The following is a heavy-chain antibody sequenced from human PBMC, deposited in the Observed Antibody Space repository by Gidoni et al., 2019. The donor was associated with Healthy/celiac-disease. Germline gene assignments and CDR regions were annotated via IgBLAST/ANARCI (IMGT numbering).Heavy chain of an antibody. J-gene: IGHJ4*02. CDR1: GGSISSYY. D-gene: IGHD5-12*01. V-gene: IGHV4-59*08. Sequence: QVQLQESGPGLVKPSETLSLTCTVSGGSISSYYWSWIRQPPGKGLEWIGYIYYSGSTNYNPSLKSRVTISVDTSKNQFSLKLSSVTAADTAVYYCARTYSGYDPTFDYWGQGTLVTVSS. CDR2: IYYSGST. CDR3: ARTYSGYDPTFDY.